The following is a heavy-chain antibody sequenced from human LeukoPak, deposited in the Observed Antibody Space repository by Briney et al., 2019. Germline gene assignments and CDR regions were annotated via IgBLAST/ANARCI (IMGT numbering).Heavy chain of an antibody. J-gene: IGHJ4*02. Sequence: HPGGSLRLPCAASGFTFSSYAMSWVRQAPGQGLEWVSTISGSGTHTYYADSVKGRFTISRDNSKSTLDLQMDSLRAEDTALFYCAKDSGYTYGFDGFDYWGQGTLITVSS. V-gene: IGHV3-23*01. D-gene: IGHD5-18*01. CDR2: ISGSGTHT. CDR1: GFTFSSYA. CDR3: AKDSGYTYGFDGFDY.